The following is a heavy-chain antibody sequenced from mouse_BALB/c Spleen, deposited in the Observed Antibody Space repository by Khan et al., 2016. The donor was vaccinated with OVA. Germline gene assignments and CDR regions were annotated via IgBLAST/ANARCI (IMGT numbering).Heavy chain of an antibody. V-gene: IGHV2-6-4*01. J-gene: IGHJ4*01. CDR3: ARAYYRYDGYYAMDY. CDR1: GFSLSRYN. Sequence: QVQLKQSGPGLVAPSQSLSITCTVSGFSLSRYNIHWVRQPPGKGLEWLGMIWGGGGTDYNSNLKSRLSISKDNSKNQVFLKMNSLQTDDTAMYFWARAYYRYDGYYAMDYWGQGTSVTVSS. D-gene: IGHD2-14*01. CDR2: IWGGGGT.